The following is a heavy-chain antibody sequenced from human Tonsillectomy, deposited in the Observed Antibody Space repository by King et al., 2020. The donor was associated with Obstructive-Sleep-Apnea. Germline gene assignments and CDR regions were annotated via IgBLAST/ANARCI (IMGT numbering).Heavy chain of an antibody. V-gene: IGHV3-30*03. CDR3: VRDYTVSWKNAFDT. CDR1: GFTFSGYG. CDR2: ISKDGSNM. J-gene: IGHJ3*02. Sequence: VQLVESGGGVVQPGRPLRLSCAASGFTFSGYGMHWVRQGPGKGLEWVAAISKDGSNMWYIDSVKDRFTISRDNSKNTLYLQMSSLRGEDTAVYYCVRDYTVSWKNAFDTWDQGTMVTVSS. D-gene: IGHD2-2*02.